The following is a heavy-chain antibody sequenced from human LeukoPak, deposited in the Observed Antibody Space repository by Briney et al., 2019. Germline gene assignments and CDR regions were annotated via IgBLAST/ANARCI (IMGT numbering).Heavy chain of an antibody. J-gene: IGHJ4*02. D-gene: IGHD7-27*01. CDR2: IGDDGRDQ. Sequence: GGSLRLSCAASGFTFSGHAMHWVRQTPGVGLEWLAIIGDDGRDQHYTDSVKGRFTISRDNSKNTLFLQLNSPTPEDTALYLCARDLMWGFDYWGQGTLVTVSS. V-gene: IGHV3-30*02. CDR1: GFTFSGHA. CDR3: ARDLMWGFDY.